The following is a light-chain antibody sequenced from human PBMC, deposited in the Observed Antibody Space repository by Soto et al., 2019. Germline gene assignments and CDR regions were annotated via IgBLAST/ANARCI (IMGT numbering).Light chain of an antibody. Sequence: EIVLTQSPGTLSLSPGERATLSCRASASISGRDLAWYQQKPGQAPRLLIYGASSRATDIPDRFSGSGSGTDFTLTITRVEPEDRAVYYCQQYGSSAFTFGGGTKVEIK. J-gene: IGKJ4*01. V-gene: IGKV3-20*01. CDR3: QQYGSSAFT. CDR2: GAS. CDR1: ASISGRD.